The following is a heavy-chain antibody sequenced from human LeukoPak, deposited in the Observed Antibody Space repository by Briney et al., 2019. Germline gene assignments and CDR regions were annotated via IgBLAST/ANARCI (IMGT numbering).Heavy chain of an antibody. Sequence: GGSLRLSCAASGFTFSSYAMSWVRQAPGKGLEWVSGISGSGGSTYYADSVKGRFTISRDNSKNTLYLQMNSLRAEDTAVYYCAKGLQGYSSSWFDPWGQGTLVTVSS. J-gene: IGHJ5*02. D-gene: IGHD4-11*01. CDR1: GFTFSSYA. CDR3: AKGLQGYSSSWFDP. CDR2: ISGSGGST. V-gene: IGHV3-23*01.